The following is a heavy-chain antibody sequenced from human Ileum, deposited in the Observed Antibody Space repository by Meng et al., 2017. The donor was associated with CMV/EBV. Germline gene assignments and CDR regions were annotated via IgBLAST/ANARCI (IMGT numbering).Heavy chain of an antibody. Sequence: VPLQVSGHSVLTPSGHLALTSPVPASSTRSGNFYWSWVRQTPAKGLELIGYIHTSGSTGYNPSLESRLIISIDKSRNQFYLQLTSVTAADTAVYYCVTRFPNTNAYHAVFDFWGQGTLVTVSS. CDR3: VTRFPNTNAYHAVFDF. D-gene: IGHD2-8*01. CDR2: IHTSGST. CDR1: ASSTRSGNFY. J-gene: IGHJ4*02. V-gene: IGHV4-30-4*08.